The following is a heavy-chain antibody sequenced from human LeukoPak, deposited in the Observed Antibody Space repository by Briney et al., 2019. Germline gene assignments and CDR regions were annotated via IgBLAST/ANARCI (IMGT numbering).Heavy chain of an antibody. CDR2: MYTSGNT. CDR1: GDSISTYY. J-gene: IGHJ4*02. CDR3: ARARESYYFDY. V-gene: IGHV4-4*07. D-gene: IGHD3-10*01. Sequence: PSETLSLTCTVSGDSISTYYWSWIRQRAGRGLEWIGRMYTSGNTNYNPSLKSRVTMSVDTSKNHFSLKLSSLTAADTAVYYCARARESYYFDYWGQGTLVTVSS.